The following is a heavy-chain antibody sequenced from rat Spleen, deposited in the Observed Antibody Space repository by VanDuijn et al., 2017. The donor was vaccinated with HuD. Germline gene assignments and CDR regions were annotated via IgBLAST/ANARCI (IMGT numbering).Heavy chain of an antibody. D-gene: IGHD1-1*01. Sequence: EVQLVESGGGLVQPGRSMKLSCVASGFTFSAYYMAWVRQAPTKGLEWVASINSGGDNTYYRASVKGRFTISRDNAKSTLYLQMDSLRSEDTATYYCARAPPYYGFDYWGQGTLVTVSS. CDR1: GFTFSAYY. V-gene: IGHV5-25*01. J-gene: IGHJ3*01. CDR2: INSGGDNT. CDR3: ARAPPYYGFDY.